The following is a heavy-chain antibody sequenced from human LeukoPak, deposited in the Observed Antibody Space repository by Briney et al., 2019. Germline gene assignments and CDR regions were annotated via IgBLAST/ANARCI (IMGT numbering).Heavy chain of an antibody. CDR2: IYYSGST. V-gene: IGHV4-30-4*08. Sequence: SETLSLTCTVSGGSISSYYWSWIRQPPGKGLEWIGYIYYSGSTYYNPSLKSRVTISVDTSKNQFSLKLSSVTAADTAVYYCARVPSDATFDYWGQGTLVTVSS. CDR1: GGSISSYY. J-gene: IGHJ4*02. CDR3: ARVPSDATFDY.